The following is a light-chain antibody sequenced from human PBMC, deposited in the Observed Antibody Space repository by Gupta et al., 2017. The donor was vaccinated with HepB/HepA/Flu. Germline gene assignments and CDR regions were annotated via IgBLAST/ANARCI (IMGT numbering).Light chain of an antibody. Sequence: DIQMXQSXSTLSASVGDRVTITCRASQSISSWLAWYQQKPGKAPKLLIYKASSLESGVPSRFSGSGSGTEFTLTISSLQPDDFATYYCQQYNSYPYTFGQGTKLEIK. J-gene: IGKJ2*01. CDR1: QSISSW. CDR2: KAS. V-gene: IGKV1-5*03. CDR3: QQYNSYPYT.